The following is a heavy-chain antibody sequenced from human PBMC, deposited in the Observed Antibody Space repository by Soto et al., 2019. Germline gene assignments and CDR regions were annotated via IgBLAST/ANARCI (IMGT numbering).Heavy chain of an antibody. CDR2: ISNDGSIK. J-gene: IGHJ6*02. CDR3: AKVVRADTMSSNFYYYSGMDV. Sequence: GGSLRLSCAASGFSFSTYGMHWVRQAPGKGLEWMAVISNDGSIKYYADSVKGRFTISRDNSKDTLFLQMNSLRGEDTAVYYCAKVVRADTMSSNFYYYSGMDVWGQGTTVTVSS. D-gene: IGHD5-18*01. V-gene: IGHV3-30*18. CDR1: GFSFSTYG.